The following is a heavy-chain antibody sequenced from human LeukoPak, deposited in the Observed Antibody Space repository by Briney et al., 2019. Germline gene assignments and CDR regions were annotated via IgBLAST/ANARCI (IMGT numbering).Heavy chain of an antibody. CDR3: PRDEYDCVWGSYRPYYGMDV. V-gene: IGHV1-2*02. CDR2: INPNSGGT. CDR1: GYTFTGYY. J-gene: IGHJ6*02. Sequence: ASVKVSCKASGYTFTGYYMHWVRQAPGQGLEWMGWINPNSGGTNYAQKFQGRVTMTRDTSISTAYMELSRLRSDDTAVYYCPRDEYDCVWGSYRPYYGMDVWGQGTTVTVSS. D-gene: IGHD3-16*02.